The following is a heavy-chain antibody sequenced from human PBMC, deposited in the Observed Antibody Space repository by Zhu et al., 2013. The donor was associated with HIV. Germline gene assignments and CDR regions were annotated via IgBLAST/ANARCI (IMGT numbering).Heavy chain of an antibody. CDR2: INPSGGST. V-gene: IGHV1-46*03. J-gene: IGHJ5*02. CDR3: AILVVVPAASGNWFDP. Sequence: WVRQAPGQGLEWMGIINPSGGSTSYAQKFQGRVTMTRDTSTSTVYMELSSLRSEDTAVYYCAILVVVPAASGNWFDPSGDGTVRDRLL. D-gene: IGHD2-2*01.